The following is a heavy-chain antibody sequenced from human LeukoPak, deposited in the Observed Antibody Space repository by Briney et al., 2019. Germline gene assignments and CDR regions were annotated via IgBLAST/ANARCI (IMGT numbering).Heavy chain of an antibody. D-gene: IGHD3-10*01. CDR2: VYFNGNT. CDR3: ARQIRFMRAYGHLDS. J-gene: IGHJ4*02. V-gene: IGHV4-59*08. CDR1: GGDNTSYC. Sequence: SETLSLTCTVSGGDNTSYCRTCIRQPPGKGLEWIGYVYFNGNTDYNPSLKRRVTISVDSSTNQFSLNLPSVTAADTAVYYCARQIRFMRAYGHLDSWGQGTLVTVSS.